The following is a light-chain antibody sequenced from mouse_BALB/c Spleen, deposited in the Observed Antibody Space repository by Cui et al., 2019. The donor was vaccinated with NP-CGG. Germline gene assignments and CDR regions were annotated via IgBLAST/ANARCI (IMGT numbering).Light chain of an antibody. J-gene: IGKJ1*01. Sequence: DIQMNQSPSSLSASLGDTITITCHASQNINVWLSWYQQKPGNIPKLLIYKASNLHTGVPSRFSGSGSGTGFTLTISSLQPEDIATYHCQQGQSYPRTFGGGTKLEIK. CDR3: QQGQSYPRT. CDR2: KAS. V-gene: IGKV10-94*01. CDR1: QNINVW.